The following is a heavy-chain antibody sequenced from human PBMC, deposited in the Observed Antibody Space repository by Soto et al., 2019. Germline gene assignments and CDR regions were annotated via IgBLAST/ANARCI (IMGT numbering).Heavy chain of an antibody. CDR1: GFIFSTYG. Sequence: QVQLEESGGGVVQPGTSLRLSCAASGFIFSTYGMHWVRQAPGKGLQWVAVIWYDGSNKYYADSVKGRFTISRDNLKNTLYLQMDDLRAEDTALYYCARAVGPFDYWGQGTLVTVSS. CDR2: IWYDGSNK. J-gene: IGHJ4*02. D-gene: IGHD1-26*01. CDR3: ARAVGPFDY. V-gene: IGHV3-33*01.